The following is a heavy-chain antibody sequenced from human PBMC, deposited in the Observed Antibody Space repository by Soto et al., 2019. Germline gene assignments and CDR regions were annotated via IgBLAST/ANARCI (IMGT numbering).Heavy chain of an antibody. CDR2: ISAYNGNT. Sequence: QVQLVQSGAEVKKPGASVKVSCKASGYTFTSYSISWVRQAPGQGLEWMGWISAYNGNTNYAQKPQXSXAMXTDTSTSTAYMELRSLRSDDTAVYYCASDAPPADYWGQGTLVTVSS. V-gene: IGHV1-18*01. CDR1: GYTFTSYS. CDR3: ASDAPPADY. J-gene: IGHJ4*02.